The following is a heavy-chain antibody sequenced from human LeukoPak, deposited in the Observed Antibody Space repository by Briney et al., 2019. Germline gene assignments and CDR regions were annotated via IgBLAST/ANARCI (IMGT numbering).Heavy chain of an antibody. CDR3: ARDFIMEFEHGDYFDY. J-gene: IGHJ4*02. CDR2: ISYDGSNK. Sequence: GGSLRLSCAASGFSFNTYAMHWVRQAPGKGLEWVAIISYDGSNKYYADSVKGRFTISRDNSKNTLYLQMNSLRAEDTAVYYCARDFIMEFEHGDYFDYWGQGTLVTVSS. V-gene: IGHV3-30*04. D-gene: IGHD3-10*01. CDR1: GFSFNTYA.